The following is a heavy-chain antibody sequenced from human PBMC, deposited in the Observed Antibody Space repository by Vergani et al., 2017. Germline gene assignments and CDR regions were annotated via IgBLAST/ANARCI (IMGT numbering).Heavy chain of an antibody. CDR2: ISFDGTNE. CDR3: ARDRYYLGSGSYPYFYYYGLDV. V-gene: IGHV3-30*03. D-gene: IGHD3-10*01. Sequence: VQPVESGGGLVKPGGSLRLSCAASGFTFSDYYMSWIRQAPGKGLEWVVGISFDGTNEYYPDLVKGRFTISRDNAKSSLYLQMNSLRAEDTGVYYCARDRYYLGSGSYPYFYYYGLDVWGQGTAVTVSS. CDR1: GFTFSDYY. J-gene: IGHJ6*02.